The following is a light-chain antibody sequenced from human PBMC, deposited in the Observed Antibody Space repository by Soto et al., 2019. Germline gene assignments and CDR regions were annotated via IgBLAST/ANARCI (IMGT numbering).Light chain of an antibody. J-gene: IGKJ1*01. CDR2: GAS. CDR3: HQYGSSSWT. V-gene: IGKV3-20*01. Sequence: EIVLTQSPGTLSLSPGERATLSCRASQTVSRSALAWYQQKPGQAPRLLIYGASNRATGIPDRFSGSGSGTDFTLTISRLEPEDFEVYYCHQYGSSSWTFGQGTKVDIK. CDR1: QTVSRSA.